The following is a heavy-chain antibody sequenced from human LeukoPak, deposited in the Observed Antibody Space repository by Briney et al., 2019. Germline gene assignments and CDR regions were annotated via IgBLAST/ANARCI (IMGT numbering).Heavy chain of an antibody. CDR2: IYPADSDT. CDR3: ASFVRTGLPYYFDY. CDR1: GYIFTHYW. J-gene: IGHJ4*02. D-gene: IGHD3/OR15-3a*01. V-gene: IGHV5-51*01. Sequence: GESLKISCQVSGYIFTHYWIGWVRQMPRKGLESMGIIYPADSDTTYSPSFQGQVTISVDKSISTVYLQWSSLKASDTAMYYCASFVRTGLPYYFDYWGQGALVTVSS.